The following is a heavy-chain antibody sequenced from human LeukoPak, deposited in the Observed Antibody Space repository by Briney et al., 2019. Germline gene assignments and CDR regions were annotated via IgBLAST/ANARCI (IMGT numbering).Heavy chain of an antibody. Sequence: SETLSLTCTVSGYSISSGYYWGWIRQPPGKGLEWIGSIHHSGSTYYKPSLKSRVTISVDTSKNQFSLKLSSLTAADTPVYYCARFITGTPSDAFDIWGQGTMVTVSS. D-gene: IGHD1-7*01. J-gene: IGHJ3*02. CDR1: GYSISSGYY. V-gene: IGHV4-38-2*02. CDR2: IHHSGST. CDR3: ARFITGTPSDAFDI.